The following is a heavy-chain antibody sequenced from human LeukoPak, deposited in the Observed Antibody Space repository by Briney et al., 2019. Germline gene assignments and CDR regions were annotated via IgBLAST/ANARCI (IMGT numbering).Heavy chain of an antibody. J-gene: IGHJ1*01. V-gene: IGHV3-21*01. CDR1: GFTFSSYS. D-gene: IGHD1-7*01. Sequence: GGSLRLSCAASGFTFSSYSFNWVRQAQGKGLKWVSSISGSSDYRSYADSVKGRFTISRDNAKNSLYLQMNSLRAEDTAVYYCARDLARAGTTDPFVKWGQGTLVTVSS. CDR2: ISGSSDYR. CDR3: ARDLARAGTTDPFVK.